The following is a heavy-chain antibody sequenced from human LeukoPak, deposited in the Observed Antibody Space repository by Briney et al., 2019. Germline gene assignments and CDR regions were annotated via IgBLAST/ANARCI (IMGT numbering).Heavy chain of an antibody. D-gene: IGHD2-21*01. V-gene: IGHV1-3*01. CDR3: ARVSSYCAGPFDP. CDR1: GYSFTSHP. J-gene: IGHJ5*02. CDR2: INAGNGNT. Sequence: ASVKVSCKASGYSFTSHPMHWVRQAPGQRLEWMGWINAGNGNTKYSQKFQGRVTITRNTSISTAYMELSSLRSEDTAVYYRARVSSYCAGPFDPSGQETLLTVSS.